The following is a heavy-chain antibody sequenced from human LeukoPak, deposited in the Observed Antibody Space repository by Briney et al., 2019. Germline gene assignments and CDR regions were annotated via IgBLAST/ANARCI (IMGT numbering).Heavy chain of an antibody. Sequence: QPGGSLRLSCEASGFTFSSSWMTWVRQAPGKGLEWVANIKEDGSEKYYVDSVKGRFTISRDNAKNSLYLQMNSLRAEDTAVCYCARDRRAHGYWGQGTLDTVSS. J-gene: IGHJ4*02. CDR3: ARDRRAHGY. V-gene: IGHV3-7*03. CDR2: IKEDGSEK. CDR1: GFTFSSSW.